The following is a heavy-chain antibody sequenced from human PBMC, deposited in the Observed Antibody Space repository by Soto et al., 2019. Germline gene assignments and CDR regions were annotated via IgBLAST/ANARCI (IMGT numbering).Heavy chain of an antibody. D-gene: IGHD2-2*01. CDR3: ARDSYCSSTSCYEGWFDP. CDR1: GGTFSSYT. J-gene: IGHJ5*02. Sequence: QVQLVQSGAEVKKPGSSVKVSCKASGGTFSSYTISWVRQAPGQGLEWMGRIIPILGIANYAQKFQGRVTITEDKSTSTAYMELSSLRYEDTAVYYCARDSYCSSTSCYEGWFDPWGQGTLVTVSS. CDR2: IIPILGIA. V-gene: IGHV1-69*08.